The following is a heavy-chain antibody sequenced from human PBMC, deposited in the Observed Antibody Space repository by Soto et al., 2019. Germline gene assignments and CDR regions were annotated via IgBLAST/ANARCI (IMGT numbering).Heavy chain of an antibody. Sequence: GGSLRLSCAASGFTFSSYAMSWVRQAPGKGLEWVSAISGSGGSTYYADSVKGRFTISRDNSKNTLYLQMNSLRAEDTAVYYCAKELPNPYSSGFYYFDYWGQGTLVTVSS. CDR2: ISGSGGST. V-gene: IGHV3-23*01. J-gene: IGHJ4*02. D-gene: IGHD6-19*01. CDR3: AKELPNPYSSGFYYFDY. CDR1: GFTFSSYA.